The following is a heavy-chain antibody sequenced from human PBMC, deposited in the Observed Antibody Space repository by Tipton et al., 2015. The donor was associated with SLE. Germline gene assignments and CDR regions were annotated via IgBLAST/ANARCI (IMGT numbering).Heavy chain of an antibody. D-gene: IGHD6-6*01. CDR3: ARVRAARHLILGGYYYYMDF. CDR2: INYSGST. J-gene: IGHJ6*03. CDR1: GGSFSGYF. Sequence: TLSLNCAVYGGSFSGYFWSWVRQPPGKGLEWIGGINYSGSTNYKPSLKSRVTISVDTSKSQFSLNLSSVTAADTAVYYCARVRAARHLILGGYYYYMDFWGKGTTVTVSS. V-gene: IGHV4-34*01.